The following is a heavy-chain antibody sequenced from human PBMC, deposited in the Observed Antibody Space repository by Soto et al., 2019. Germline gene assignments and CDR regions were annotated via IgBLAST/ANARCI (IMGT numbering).Heavy chain of an antibody. V-gene: IGHV1-69*06. CDR1: GGTFSSYA. J-gene: IGHJ6*02. Sequence: SVKVSCKASGGTFSSYAINWVRQAPGQGLEWMGGIIPVFGTANYAQKFQGRVTITADKSTSTAYMELNSLRSEDTAVYYCARTPKAATLSYYYGMDVWGQGTTVTVSS. D-gene: IGHD2-15*01. CDR2: IIPVFGTA. CDR3: ARTPKAATLSYYYGMDV.